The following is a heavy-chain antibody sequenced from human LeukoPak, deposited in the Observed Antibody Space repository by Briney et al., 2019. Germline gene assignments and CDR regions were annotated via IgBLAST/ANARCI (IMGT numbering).Heavy chain of an antibody. CDR2: IHQDGSES. CDR3: VRVGLQSADNTAYRPFDY. J-gene: IGHJ4*02. V-gene: IGHV3-7*01. CDR1: GFTVSEYW. Sequence: PGGSLRLSCAASGFTVSEYWMTSVRQGPGKGPEWVASIHQDGSESQLVDCVKGRFTISRDNAKNSLLLHMNSLRDEYTAVYYRVRVGLQSADNTAYRPFDYRAQGNLVTVPS. D-gene: IGHD2-21*02.